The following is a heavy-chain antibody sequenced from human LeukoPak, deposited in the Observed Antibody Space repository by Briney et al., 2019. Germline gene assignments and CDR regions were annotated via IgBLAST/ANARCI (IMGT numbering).Heavy chain of an antibody. CDR1: GGSITSYY. D-gene: IGHD1-26*01. V-gene: IGHV4-59*01. CDR2: ISDSGAT. Sequence: PSETLSLTCTVSGGSITSYYWSWIRQPPGKGLEWIGYISDSGATNYSPSLNSRVTISADTSKNQFSLQLTSVTAADTAVYYCAREDDTGRYMGDDAFDIWGQGTMVTVAS. J-gene: IGHJ3*02. CDR3: AREDDTGRYMGDDAFDI.